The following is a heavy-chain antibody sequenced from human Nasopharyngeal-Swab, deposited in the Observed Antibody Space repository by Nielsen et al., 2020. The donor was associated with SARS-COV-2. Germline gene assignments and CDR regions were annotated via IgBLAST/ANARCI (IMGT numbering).Heavy chain of an antibody. D-gene: IGHD3-9*01. Sequence: SETLSLTCTVSGGSISSGSYYWSWIRQPAGKGLEWIGRMYVSGSTDYNPSLRNRVTISADTSKNQFSLEVSSVTAADTAVYYCAREYYDILTGYSRFEYWGQGTLVTVSS. CDR1: GGSISSGSYY. V-gene: IGHV4-61*10. CDR2: MYVSGST. CDR3: AREYYDILTGYSRFEY. J-gene: IGHJ4*02.